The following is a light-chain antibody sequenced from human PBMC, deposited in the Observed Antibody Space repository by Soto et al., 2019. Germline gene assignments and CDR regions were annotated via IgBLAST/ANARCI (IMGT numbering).Light chain of an antibody. Sequence: EIVLTQSPGTLSLSPCERATLSCSASQSIKSSYLAWYQQIPGQAPRLIIYGASSRATGIPDRFSGSGSGTDFTLTISGLEPEDFAVYYCQQYGNSRGTFGQGTKVDI. V-gene: IGKV3-20*01. CDR3: QQYGNSRGT. CDR2: GAS. CDR1: QSIKSSY. J-gene: IGKJ1*01.